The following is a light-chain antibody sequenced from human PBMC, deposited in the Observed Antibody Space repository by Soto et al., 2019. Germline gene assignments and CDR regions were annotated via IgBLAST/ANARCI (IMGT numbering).Light chain of an antibody. V-gene: IGLV2-23*02. CDR1: SSDVGSYNL. CDR2: EVS. Sequence: QSALTQPASVSGSPGQSITISCTGTSSDVGSYNLVSWYQQHPGKAPKLMIYEVSKRPSGVSNRFSGSKSGNTASLTISGLEFEYGVDFYCCSYGGSSTPVVLGGGTKLTFL. CDR3: CSYGGSSTPVV. J-gene: IGLJ2*01.